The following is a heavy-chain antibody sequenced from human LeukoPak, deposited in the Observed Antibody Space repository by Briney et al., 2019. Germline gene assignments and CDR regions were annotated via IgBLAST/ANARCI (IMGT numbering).Heavy chain of an antibody. J-gene: IGHJ3*02. CDR3: AREGSGAFDI. Sequence: PGGSLRLSCAVSGFTFSSYSMNWVRQAPGKGLEWVANIKQDGSEKYYVDSVKGRFTISRDNAKNSLYLQMNSLRAEDTAVYYCAREGSGAFDIWGQGTMVTVSS. CDR2: IKQDGSEK. D-gene: IGHD2-15*01. V-gene: IGHV3-7*01. CDR1: GFTFSSYS.